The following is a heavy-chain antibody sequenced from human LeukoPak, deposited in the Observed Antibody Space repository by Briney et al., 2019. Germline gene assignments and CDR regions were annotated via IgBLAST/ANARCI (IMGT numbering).Heavy chain of an antibody. CDR2: FDPEDGET. D-gene: IGHD6-19*01. CDR3: ATPRFGSGWYGVGLDY. V-gene: IGHV1-24*01. Sequence: ASVKVSCKVSRYTLTKSSMHWVRQAPGKGREWMGGFDPEDGETIYAQKCQGRVTMTEDISTDTAYMDLSSLRSEDTAVYYCATPRFGSGWYGVGLDYWGQGTLVTVSS. J-gene: IGHJ4*02. CDR1: RYTLTKSS.